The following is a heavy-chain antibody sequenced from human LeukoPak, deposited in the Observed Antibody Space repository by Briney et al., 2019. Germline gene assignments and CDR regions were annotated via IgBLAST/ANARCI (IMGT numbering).Heavy chain of an antibody. D-gene: IGHD2-21*01. CDR3: ARGESFAFAN. CDR2: IRYDGSNE. J-gene: IGHJ3*02. V-gene: IGHV3-30*02. Sequence: GGSLRLSCAASGFTFSSYAMHWVRQAPGKGLEWVAFIRYDGSNEYYTDSVKGRFTISRDNSKDTLYLQMNSLRAEDTAVYYCARGESFAFANWGQGTMVTVSS. CDR1: GFTFSSYA.